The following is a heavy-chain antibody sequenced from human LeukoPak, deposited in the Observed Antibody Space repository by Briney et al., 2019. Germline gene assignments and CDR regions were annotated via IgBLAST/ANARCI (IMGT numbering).Heavy chain of an antibody. CDR1: GGSISSSSYY. CDR2: IYYSGST. CDR3: ARDPGTLQSSNT. Sequence: SETLSLTCTVSGGSISSSSYYWGWIRQPPGKGLEWIGSIYYSGSTYYNPSLKSRVTISVDTSKNQFSLKLSSVTAADTAVYYCARDPGTLQSSNTWGQGTMVTVSS. V-gene: IGHV4-39*02. D-gene: IGHD2-2*01. J-gene: IGHJ3*01.